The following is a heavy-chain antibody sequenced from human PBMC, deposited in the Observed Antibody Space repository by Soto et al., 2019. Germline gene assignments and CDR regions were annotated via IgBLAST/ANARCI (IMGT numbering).Heavy chain of an antibody. V-gene: IGHV4-4*07. CDR3: ARERTLVRGVTLDY. D-gene: IGHD3-10*01. J-gene: IGHJ4*02. Sequence: PSETLSLTCSVSGDSISHYYLHWIRQPAGKGLEWIGRIFTRGSTNYNPSLRSRVTMSVDTSKNQFSLNLSSLTAADTAVYYCARERTLVRGVTLDYWGQGALVTVYS. CDR1: GDSISHYY. CDR2: IFTRGST.